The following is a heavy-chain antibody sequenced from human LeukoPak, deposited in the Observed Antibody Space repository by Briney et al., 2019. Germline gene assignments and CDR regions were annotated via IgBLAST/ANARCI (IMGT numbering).Heavy chain of an antibody. CDR3: ARGSDTAAGLY. CDR2: INHSGST. V-gene: IGHV4-34*01. Sequence: SETLSLTCAVYGGSFSGYYWSWIRQPPGKGLEWIGEINHSGSTNYNPSLKSRVSISVDSSKNQFSLKLSSVTAADAAVYYCARGSDTAAGLYWGQGTLVTVSS. CDR1: GGSFSGYY. D-gene: IGHD6-13*01. J-gene: IGHJ4*02.